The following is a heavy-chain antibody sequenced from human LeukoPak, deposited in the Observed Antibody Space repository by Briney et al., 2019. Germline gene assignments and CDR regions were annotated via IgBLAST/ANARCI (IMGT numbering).Heavy chain of an antibody. CDR2: IYYSGST. V-gene: IGHV4-31*03. CDR1: GGSISSGGYY. CDR3: ARDTLAGGTTSDY. D-gene: IGHD4-23*01. J-gene: IGHJ4*02. Sequence: PSETLSLTCTVSGGSISSGGYYWSWIRQHPGKGLEWIGYIYYSGSTYYNPSLKSRVTISVDTSKNQFSLKLSSVTAADTAVYYCARDTLAGGTTSDYWGQGTLVTVSS.